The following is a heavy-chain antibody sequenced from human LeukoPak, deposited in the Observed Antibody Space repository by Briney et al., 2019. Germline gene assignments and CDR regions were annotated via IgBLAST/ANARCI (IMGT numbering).Heavy chain of an antibody. J-gene: IGHJ4*02. V-gene: IGHV3-74*01. CDR3: ARGGTSGSLIY. CDR2: INSDGGTT. D-gene: IGHD1-26*01. Sequence: GGSLRLSCAASGFTFSNYWMHWVRHDPLKGLVWVSRINSDGGTTGYADSVKGRFTISRDNAKNTLYLQMNSLRAEDTALYYCARGGTSGSLIYWGQGTLVTVSS. CDR1: GFTFSNYW.